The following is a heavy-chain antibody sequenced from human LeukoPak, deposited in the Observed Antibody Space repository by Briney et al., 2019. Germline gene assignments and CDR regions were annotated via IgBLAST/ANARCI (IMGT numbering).Heavy chain of an antibody. CDR2: ISAYNGNT. V-gene: IGHV1-18*01. D-gene: IGHD3-9*01. CDR1: GYTFTSYG. CDR3: ARDQAPYDILTGYYINWFDP. Sequence: ASVTVSCKASGYTFTSYGISWVRQAPGQGLEWMGWISAYNGNTNYAQKLQGRVTMTTDTSTSTAYMELRSLRSDDTAVYYCARDQAPYDILTGYYINWFDPWGQGTLVTVSS. J-gene: IGHJ5*02.